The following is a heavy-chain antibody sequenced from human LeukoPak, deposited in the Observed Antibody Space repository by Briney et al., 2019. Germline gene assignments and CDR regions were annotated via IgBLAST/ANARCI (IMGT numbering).Heavy chain of an antibody. D-gene: IGHD1-26*01. CDR1: GFTFSSYA. Sequence: HPGGSLRLSCAASGFTFSSYAMSWVRQAPGKGLEWVSAISGSGGSTYYADSVKGRLTISRDNSKNTLYLQMNSLRAEDTAVYYCAKDRVGGRGAFDYWGQGTLVTVSS. J-gene: IGHJ4*02. CDR2: ISGSGGST. V-gene: IGHV3-23*01. CDR3: AKDRVGGRGAFDY.